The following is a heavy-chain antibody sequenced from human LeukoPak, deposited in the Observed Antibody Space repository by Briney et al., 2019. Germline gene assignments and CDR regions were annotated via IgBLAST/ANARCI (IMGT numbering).Heavy chain of an antibody. V-gene: IGHV4-61*02. J-gene: IGHJ6*03. D-gene: IGHD2-15*01. Sequence: SETLSLTCTVSGGSISSGSYYWSWIRQPAGKGLEWIGRIYTSGSTNYNPSLKSRVTISVDTCKNQFSLKLSSVTAADTAVYYCARDRRCSGGSCYSRGRNYYYYYMDVWGKGTTVTVSS. CDR1: GGSISSGSYY. CDR3: ARDRRCSGGSCYSRGRNYYYYYMDV. CDR2: IYTSGST.